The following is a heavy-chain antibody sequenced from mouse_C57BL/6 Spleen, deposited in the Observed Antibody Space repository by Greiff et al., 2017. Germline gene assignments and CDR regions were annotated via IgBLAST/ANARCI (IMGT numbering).Heavy chain of an antibody. CDR3: ASQDSSSSFDY. D-gene: IGHD1-1*01. CDR2: ISGGGGNT. J-gene: IGHJ2*01. Sequence: EVMLVESGGGLVKPGGSLKLSCAASGFTFSSYTMSWVRQTPEKRLEWVATISGGGGNTYYPDSVKGRFTISRDNAKNTLYLQMSSLRSEDTALYYCASQDSSSSFDYWGQGTTLTVSS. V-gene: IGHV5-9*01. CDR1: GFTFSSYT.